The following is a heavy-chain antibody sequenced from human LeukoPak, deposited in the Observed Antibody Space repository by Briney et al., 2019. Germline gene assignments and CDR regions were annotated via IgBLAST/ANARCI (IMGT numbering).Heavy chain of an antibody. V-gene: IGHV1-69*13. CDR1: GSTFSSYA. CDR3: ARGNPDQYGMDV. J-gene: IGHJ6*02. Sequence: SVKVSCKASGSTFSSYAISWVRQAPGQGLEWMGGIIPIFGTANYAQKFQGRVTITADESTSTAYMELSSLRSEDTAVYYCARGNPDQYGMDVWGQGTTVTISS. D-gene: IGHD2/OR15-2a*01. CDR2: IIPIFGTA.